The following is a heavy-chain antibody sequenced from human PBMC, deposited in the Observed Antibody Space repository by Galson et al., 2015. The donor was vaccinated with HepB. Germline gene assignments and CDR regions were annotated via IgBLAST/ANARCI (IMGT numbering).Heavy chain of an antibody. CDR1: GYRFINYG. Sequence: SVKVSCKASGYRFINYGISWVRQAPGQGLEWMGWISGYNANTDYAQKLQGRVTMTRDTSTNTAYMELRSLRSDDTAVYYCARDLSITDRCGGYWGQGTLVTVSS. CDR3: ARDLSITDRCGGY. CDR2: ISGYNANT. D-gene: IGHD6-6*01. V-gene: IGHV1-18*01. J-gene: IGHJ4*02.